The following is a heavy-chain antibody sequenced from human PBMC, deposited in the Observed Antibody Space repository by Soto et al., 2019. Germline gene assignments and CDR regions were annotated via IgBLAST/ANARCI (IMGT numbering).Heavy chain of an antibody. CDR3: AKDGGQY. CDR2: ISYDGSNK. V-gene: IGHV3-30*18. Sequence: GGSLRLSCAASGFTFSSYGMHWVRQAPGKGLEWVAVISYDGSNKYYADSVKGRFTVSRDNSKNTLYLQMNSLRAEDTAVYYCAKDGGQYWGQGTLVTVSS. D-gene: IGHD3-3*01. J-gene: IGHJ4*02. CDR1: GFTFSSYG.